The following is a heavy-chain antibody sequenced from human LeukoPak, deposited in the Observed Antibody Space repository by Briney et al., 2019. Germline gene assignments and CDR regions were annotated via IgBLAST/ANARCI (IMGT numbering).Heavy chain of an antibody. CDR2: ISYDGSNK. J-gene: IGHJ4*02. D-gene: IGHD6-25*01. Sequence: GGSLRLSCAASGFTFSSYAMHWVRQAPGKGLEWVAVISYDGSNKYYADSVKGRFTISRDNSKNTLYLQMNSLRAEDTAVYYCAGDLGSGGYVESYYFDYWGQGTLVTVSS. CDR3: AGDLGSGGYVESYYFDY. V-gene: IGHV3-30*04. CDR1: GFTFSSYA.